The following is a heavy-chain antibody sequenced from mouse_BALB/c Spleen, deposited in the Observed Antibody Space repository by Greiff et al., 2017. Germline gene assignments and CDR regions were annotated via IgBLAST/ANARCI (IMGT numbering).Heavy chain of an antibody. CDR1: GYTFTSYY. D-gene: IGHD2-14*01. CDR3: ASYYRYGLDY. J-gene: IGHJ2*01. Sequence: QVQLQQSGPELVKPGASVRISCKASGYTFTSYYIHWVKQRPGQGLEWIGWIYPGNVNTKYNEKFKGKATLTADKSSSTAYMQLSSLTSEDSAVYFCASYYRYGLDYWGQGTTLTVSS. CDR2: IYPGNVNT. V-gene: IGHV1S56*01.